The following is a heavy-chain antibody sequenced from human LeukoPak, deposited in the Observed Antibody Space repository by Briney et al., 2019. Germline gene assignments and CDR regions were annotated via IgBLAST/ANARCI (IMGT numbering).Heavy chain of an antibody. Sequence: SETLSLTCTVSGGSISSYYWSWVRQPPGKGLEWIGYIYYSGSTNYNPSLKSRVAISVDTSKNQFSLKLSSVTAADTAVYYCASQFSYGDYMDYWGQGTLVTVSS. D-gene: IGHD4-17*01. CDR2: IYYSGST. J-gene: IGHJ4*02. CDR3: ASQFSYGDYMDY. V-gene: IGHV4-59*01. CDR1: GGSISSYY.